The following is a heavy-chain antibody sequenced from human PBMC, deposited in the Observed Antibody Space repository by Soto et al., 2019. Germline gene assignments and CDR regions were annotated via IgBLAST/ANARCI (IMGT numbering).Heavy chain of an antibody. V-gene: IGHV1-69*08. CDR1: GGTFSSYT. J-gene: IGHJ6*04. CDR2: IIPILGIA. CDR3: ARDRNILTPLDV. Sequence: QVQLVQSGAEVKKPGSSVKVSCKASGGTFSSYTISWVRQAPGQGLEWMGRIIPILGIANYARKFQGRVTITADKSTSTAYMELSSLRSEDTAVYYCARDRNILTPLDVWGKGTTVTVSS. D-gene: IGHD3-9*01.